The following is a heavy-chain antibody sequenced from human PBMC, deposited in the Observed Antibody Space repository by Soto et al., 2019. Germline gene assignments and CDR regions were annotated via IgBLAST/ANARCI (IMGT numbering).Heavy chain of an antibody. CDR2: ISSEGATR. Sequence: GGSLRLSCSFSGFTISPYAMHWVRQAPGKGLEYVSSISSEGATRYYADSVKGRFTISRDNSQDTLYLQMSNLRSEDTAVYYCVKDRWIDYWGQGTLVTVSS. CDR1: GFTISPYA. V-gene: IGHV3-64D*06. CDR3: VKDRWIDY. J-gene: IGHJ4*02. D-gene: IGHD2-15*01.